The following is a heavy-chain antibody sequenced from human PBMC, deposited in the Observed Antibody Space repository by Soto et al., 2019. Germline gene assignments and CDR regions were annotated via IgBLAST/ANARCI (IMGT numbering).Heavy chain of an antibody. Sequence: QLQLQESGPGLVKPSETLSLTCTVSGGSISSSSYYWGWIRQPPGKGLEWIGSIYYSGSTYYNPSLKSRATTSVDTSKTQFSLKLSSVTAADTAVYYCARHRKMWGEKVVVVAAIPDDWGQGTLVTVCS. D-gene: IGHD2-15*01. J-gene: IGHJ4*02. V-gene: IGHV4-39*01. CDR2: IYYSGST. CDR1: GGSISSSSYY. CDR3: ARHRKMWGEKVVVVAAIPDD.